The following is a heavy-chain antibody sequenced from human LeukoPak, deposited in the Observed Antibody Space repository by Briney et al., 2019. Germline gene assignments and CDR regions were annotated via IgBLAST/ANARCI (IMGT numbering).Heavy chain of an antibody. D-gene: IGHD6-6*01. CDR1: GFTFSSYS. CDR2: ISSSSSYI. CDR3: ARDEIVGQQLVRGSGYYFDC. J-gene: IGHJ4*02. Sequence: GGSLRLSCAASGFTFSSYSMNWVRQAPGKGLEWVSSISSSSSYIYYADSVKGGFTISRDNAKNSLYLQMNSLRAEDTAVYYCARDEIVGQQLVRGSGYYFDCWGQGTLVTVSS. V-gene: IGHV3-21*01.